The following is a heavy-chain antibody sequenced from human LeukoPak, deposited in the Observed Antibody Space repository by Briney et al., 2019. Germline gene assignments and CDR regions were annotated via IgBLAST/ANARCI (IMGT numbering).Heavy chain of an antibody. CDR1: GFTFSSYG. CDR2: IWYDGSNK. D-gene: IGHD4-11*01. J-gene: IGHJ4*02. CDR3: TTDLTVTTGDY. Sequence: GGSLRLSCAASGFTFSSYGMHWVRQAPGKGLEWVAVIWYDGSNKYYADSVKGRFTISRDNSKNTLYLQMNSLKTEDTAVYYCTTDLTVTTGDYWGQGTLVTVSS. V-gene: IGHV3-33*01.